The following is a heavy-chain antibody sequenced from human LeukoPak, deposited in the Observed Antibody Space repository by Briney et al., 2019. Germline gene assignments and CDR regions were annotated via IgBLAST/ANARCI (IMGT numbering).Heavy chain of an antibody. V-gene: IGHV4-39*07. Sequence: PSETLSLTCTISGGSISSSSSYWGWIRQPPGKGLEWIGRIYTSGSTNYNPSLKSRVTISVDTSKNQFSLKLSSVTAADTAVYYCARDRLGYSGYEGYYYMDVWGKGTTVTISS. CDR1: GGSISSSSSY. J-gene: IGHJ6*03. CDR2: IYTSGST. D-gene: IGHD5-12*01. CDR3: ARDRLGYSGYEGYYYMDV.